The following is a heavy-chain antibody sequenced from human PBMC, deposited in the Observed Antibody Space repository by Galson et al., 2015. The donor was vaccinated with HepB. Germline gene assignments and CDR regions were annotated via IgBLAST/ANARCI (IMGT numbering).Heavy chain of an antibody. J-gene: IGHJ6*02. CDR3: ARGVVAVVTHYYYYGMDV. Sequence: CAISGDSVSSNSAAWNWIRQSPSRGLEWLGRTYYRSKWYNDYAVSVKSRITINPDTSKNQFSLQLNSVTPEDTAVYYCARGVVAVVTHYYYYGMDVWGQGTTVTVSS. CDR2: TYYRSKWYN. CDR1: GDSVSSNSAA. D-gene: IGHD2-15*01. V-gene: IGHV6-1*01.